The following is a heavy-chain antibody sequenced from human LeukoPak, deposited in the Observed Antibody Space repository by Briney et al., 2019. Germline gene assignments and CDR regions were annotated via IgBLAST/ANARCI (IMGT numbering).Heavy chain of an antibody. V-gene: IGHV3-7*01. CDR3: ARGRRLRSGYYYYMDV. CDR2: IKQDGSEK. J-gene: IGHJ6*03. Sequence: GGSLRLSCAASGFTFSSYWMSWVRQAPGKGLEWVANIKQDGSEKYYVDSVKGRFTISRDNAKNSLHLQMNSLRAEDTAVYYCARGRRLRSGYYYYMDVWGKGTTVTVSS. CDR1: GFTFSSYW. D-gene: IGHD2-21*02.